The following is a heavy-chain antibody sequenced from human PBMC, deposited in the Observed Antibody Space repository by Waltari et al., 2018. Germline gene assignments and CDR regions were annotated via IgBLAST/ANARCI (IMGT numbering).Heavy chain of an antibody. J-gene: IGHJ4*02. Sequence: QVQLVQSGAEVKKPGSSVKVSCQASGGTFSSYAISWVRQAPGQGLEWMGGIIPIVGTANYAQKFQGRVTITTDESTSTAYMELSSLRSEDTAVYYCASSMVRGVPHYWGQGTLVTVSS. V-gene: IGHV1-69*05. D-gene: IGHD3-10*01. CDR3: ASSMVRGVPHY. CDR2: IIPIVGTA. CDR1: GGTFSSYA.